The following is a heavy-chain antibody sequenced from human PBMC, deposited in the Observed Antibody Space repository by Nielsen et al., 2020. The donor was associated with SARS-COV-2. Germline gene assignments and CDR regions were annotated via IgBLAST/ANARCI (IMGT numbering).Heavy chain of an antibody. CDR3: AKSRGWGSDYYYYGMDV. D-gene: IGHD7-27*01. J-gene: IGHJ6*02. CDR1: GFTFSSYA. CDR2: ISGSGGST. Sequence: GESLKISCAASGFTFSSYAMSWVRQAPGKGLEWVSAISGSGGSTYYADSVKGRFTISRDNSKNTLYLQMNSLRAEDTAVYYCAKSRGWGSDYYYYGMDVWGQGTTVTVSS. V-gene: IGHV3-23*01.